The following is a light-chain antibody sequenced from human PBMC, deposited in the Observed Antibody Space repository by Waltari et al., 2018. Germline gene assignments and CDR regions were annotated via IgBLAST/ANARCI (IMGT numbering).Light chain of an antibody. J-gene: IGLJ3*02. CDR2: YDT. V-gene: IGLV3-21*01. CDR1: NIESKS. Sequence: YVLTQPPSVSVAPGKTATLTCGGENIESKSVNWYQQKAGQAPVLVLFYDTDRPSGSPDRFPGSNSGNTATLTISWVEAGDEADYHCQVWDDTTNSGVFGGGTRLTVL. CDR3: QVWDDTTNSGV.